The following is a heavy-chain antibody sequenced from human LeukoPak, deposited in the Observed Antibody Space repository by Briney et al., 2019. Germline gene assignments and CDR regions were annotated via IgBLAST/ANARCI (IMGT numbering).Heavy chain of an antibody. Sequence: GSSVKVSCKASGYTFTSYGISWVRQAPGQGLEWMGWISAYNGNTNYAQKLQGRVTMTTDTSTSTAYMELRSLRFDDTAVYYCARAIGYSSSWYPVPFDPWGQGTLVTVSS. CDR3: ARAIGYSSSWYPVPFDP. CDR2: ISAYNGNT. J-gene: IGHJ5*02. D-gene: IGHD6-13*01. CDR1: GYTFTSYG. V-gene: IGHV1-18*01.